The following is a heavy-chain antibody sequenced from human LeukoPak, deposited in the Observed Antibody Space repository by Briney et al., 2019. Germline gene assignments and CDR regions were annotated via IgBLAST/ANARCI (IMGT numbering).Heavy chain of an antibody. CDR3: AIREYDILTGYYETPIDY. Sequence: SVKVSCKASGGTFSSYAISWVRQAPGQGLEWMGRIIPIFGTANYAQKFQGRVTITTDESTSTAYMELSSLGSEDTAVYYCAIREYDILTGYYETPIDYWGQGTLVTVSS. CDR1: GGTFSSYA. V-gene: IGHV1-69*05. J-gene: IGHJ4*02. D-gene: IGHD3-9*01. CDR2: IIPIFGTA.